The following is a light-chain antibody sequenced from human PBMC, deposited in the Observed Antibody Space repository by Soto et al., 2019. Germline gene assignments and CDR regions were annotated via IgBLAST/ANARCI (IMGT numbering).Light chain of an antibody. J-gene: IGKJ4*01. CDR1: QSISSY. CDR3: QQRYSTPLT. V-gene: IGKV1-39*01. CDR2: AAS. Sequence: DIQMTQSPSSLSASVGDRVTITCRASQSISSYLNWYQQKPGKAPKLLIYAASSLQSGVPSRFSGIGFGTDFALTNSSLQPENFATYYCQQRYSTPLTFGGGTKVEIK.